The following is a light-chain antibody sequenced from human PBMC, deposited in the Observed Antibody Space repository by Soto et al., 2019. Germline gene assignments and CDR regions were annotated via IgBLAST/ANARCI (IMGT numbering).Light chain of an antibody. CDR1: TSNIGSNY. V-gene: IGLV1-47*01. CDR2: RNN. Sequence: VLTQPPSASGTPGQGVTISCSGSTSNIGSNYVYWYQQLPGTAPKLLIYRNNQRPSGVPDRFSGSKSGTSASLAISGLRSDDEADYFCATWDDSLSGFYVFGTGTKVTVL. CDR3: ATWDDSLSGFYV. J-gene: IGLJ1*01.